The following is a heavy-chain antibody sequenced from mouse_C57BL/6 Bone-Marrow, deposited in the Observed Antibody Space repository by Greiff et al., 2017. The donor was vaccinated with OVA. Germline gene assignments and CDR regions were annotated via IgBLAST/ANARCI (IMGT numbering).Heavy chain of an antibody. CDR1: GFAFSSSW. Sequence: VQLMESGPELVKPGASVKISCKASGFAFSSSWMNWVKQRPGKGLEWIGRIYPGDGDTNYNGKFKGKATLTADKSSSTAYMQLSSLASEDSAVCVCARHEDGYCASYFDYWGQGTTLTVSS. CDR3: ARHEDGYCASYFDY. J-gene: IGHJ2*01. V-gene: IGHV1-82*01. CDR2: IYPGDGDT. D-gene: IGHD2-3*01.